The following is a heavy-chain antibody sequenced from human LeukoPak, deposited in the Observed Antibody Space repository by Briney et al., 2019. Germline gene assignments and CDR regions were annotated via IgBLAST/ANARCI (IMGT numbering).Heavy chain of an antibody. V-gene: IGHV4-61*01. CDR2: IYYSGST. D-gene: IGHD6-19*01. J-gene: IGHJ4*02. Sequence: SETLSLTCTVSGGSVSSGSYYWGWIRQPPGKGLEWIGYIYYSGSTNYNPSLKSRVTISVDTSKNQFSLKLSSVTAADTAVYYCARVLSGYSSGWYLDYWGQGTLVTVSS. CDR3: ARVLSGYSSGWYLDY. CDR1: GGSVSSGSYY.